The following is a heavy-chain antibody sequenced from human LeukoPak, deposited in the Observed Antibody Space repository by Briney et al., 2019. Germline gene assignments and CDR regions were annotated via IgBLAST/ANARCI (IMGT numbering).Heavy chain of an antibody. D-gene: IGHD6-13*01. CDR1: GFTFSSYA. J-gene: IGHJ6*02. V-gene: IGHV3-23*01. CDR2: ISGSGGST. CDR3: AKDGPYSSSWYPWTNCYYYGMDV. Sequence: GGSLRLSCAASGFTFSSYAMSWVRQAPGKGLEWVSAISGSGGSTYYADSVKGRFTISRDNSKNTLYLQMNSLRAEDTAVYYCAKDGPYSSSWYPWTNCYYYGMDVWGQGTTVTVSS.